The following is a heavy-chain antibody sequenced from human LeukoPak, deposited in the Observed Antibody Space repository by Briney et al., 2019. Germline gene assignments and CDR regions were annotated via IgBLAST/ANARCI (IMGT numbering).Heavy chain of an antibody. V-gene: IGHV4-4*09. CDR1: GASINSYF. CDR3: ARRYCSTTSCNYFDY. D-gene: IGHD2-2*01. CDR2: IDTNGNT. Sequence: SETLSLTCTVSGASINSYFWNWIRQPPGKGLEWIGYIDTNGNTDYNSSLKSRVTISLHTSKSQFSLNLTSVTAADTAVYYCARRYCSTTSCNYFDYWGQGTLVTVSS. J-gene: IGHJ4*02.